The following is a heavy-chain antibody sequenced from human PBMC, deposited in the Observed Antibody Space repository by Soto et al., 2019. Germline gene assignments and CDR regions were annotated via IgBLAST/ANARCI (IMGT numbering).Heavy chain of an antibody. CDR3: ARDLGGVIPYYMDV. V-gene: IGHV3-21*01. Sequence: GGSLRLSCAASGFTFSSYSRNWVRQAPGKGLEWVSSISSSSSYIYYADSVKGRFTISRDNAKNSLYLQMNSLRAEDTAVYYCARDLGGVIPYYMDVWGKGTTVTVSS. J-gene: IGHJ6*03. D-gene: IGHD3-16*02. CDR1: GFTFSSYS. CDR2: ISSSSSYI.